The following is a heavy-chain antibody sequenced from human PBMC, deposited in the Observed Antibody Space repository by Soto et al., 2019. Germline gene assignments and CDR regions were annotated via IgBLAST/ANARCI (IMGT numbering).Heavy chain of an antibody. J-gene: IGHJ4*02. CDR1: GGSISSGGYY. CDR2: IYYSGST. V-gene: IGHV4-31*03. CDR3: ARDKDPYCSGGSCYSVY. Sequence: SETLSLTCSFSGGSISSGGYYLSWIRQHPGKGLEWIGYIYYSGSTYYNPSLKSRVTISVDTSKNQFSLKLSSVTAADTAVYYCARDKDPYCSGGSCYSVYWGQGTLVTVSS. D-gene: IGHD2-15*01.